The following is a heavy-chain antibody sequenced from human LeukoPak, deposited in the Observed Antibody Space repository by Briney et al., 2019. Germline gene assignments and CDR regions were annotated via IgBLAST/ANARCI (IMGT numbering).Heavy chain of an antibody. CDR2: ITGSGGRT. D-gene: IGHD1-26*01. CDR1: GFTFSSYA. Sequence: PGGSLRLSCAASGFTFSSYAMNWVRQAPGKGLEWVSAITGSGGRTYYADSVKGRFTISRDNAKNSLYLQMNSLRAEDTAVYYCARVSVGATMAPCYFDYWGQGTLVTVSS. CDR3: ARVSVGATMAPCYFDY. V-gene: IGHV3-23*01. J-gene: IGHJ4*02.